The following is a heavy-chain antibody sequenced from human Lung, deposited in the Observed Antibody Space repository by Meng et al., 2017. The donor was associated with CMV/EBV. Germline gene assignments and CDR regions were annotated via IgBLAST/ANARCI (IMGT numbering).Heavy chain of an antibody. V-gene: IGHV3-15*01. CDR2: IKSKIDGGAT. CDR3: ITQLTVDVTDTCVY. J-gene: IGHJ4*02. Sequence: GGSXRLXCAASGFNFRNDWMSWVRQAPGKGLEWVGRIKSKIDGGATDYAAPVKGRFIISRDDSKEIVYLQMNSLRTEDTALYYCITQLTVDVTDTCVYLGQGXLVTVSS. D-gene: IGHD2-21*02. CDR1: GFNFRNDW.